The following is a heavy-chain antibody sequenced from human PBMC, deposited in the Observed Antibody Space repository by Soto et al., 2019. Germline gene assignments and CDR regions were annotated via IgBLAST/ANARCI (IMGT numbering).Heavy chain of an antibody. CDR1: GGSISSGGYY. D-gene: IGHD2-21*02. V-gene: IGHV4-31*03. J-gene: IGHJ4*02. Sequence: QVQLQESGPGLVKPSQTLSLTCTVSGGSISSGGYYWSWIRQHPGKGLEWIGYIYYSGSTYYNPSLKSRVTISVDTSKNQFSMKLSSVTAAATAVYSCARDEGDSTALDYWGQGTLVTVSS. CDR2: IYYSGST. CDR3: ARDEGDSTALDY.